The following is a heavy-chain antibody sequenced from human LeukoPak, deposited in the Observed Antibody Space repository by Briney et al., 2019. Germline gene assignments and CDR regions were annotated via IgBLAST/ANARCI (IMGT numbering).Heavy chain of an antibody. D-gene: IGHD3-22*01. J-gene: IGHJ2*01. CDR2: ISSSGTT. CDR1: GFTFSSYS. CDR3: ARGSMIIVADWYFDL. V-gene: IGHV3-48*01. Sequence: GGSLRLSCAASGFTFSSYSMNWVRQAPGKGLEWVSFISSSGTTYYADSVKGRFTISRDNAKSSVHLQLNSLRGEDTAVYYCARGSMIIVADWYFDLWGRGTLVTVSS.